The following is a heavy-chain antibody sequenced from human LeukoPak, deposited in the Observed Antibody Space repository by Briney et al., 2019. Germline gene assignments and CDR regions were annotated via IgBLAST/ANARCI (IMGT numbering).Heavy chain of an antibody. Sequence: LETLSLTCAVYGGSFSGYYWSWIRQPPGKGLEWIGEINHSGSTNYNPSLKSRVTISVDTSKNQFPLKLSSVTAADTAVYYCARGGGYQLPDYWGQGTLVTVSS. CDR1: GGSFSGYY. CDR2: INHSGST. J-gene: IGHJ4*02. V-gene: IGHV4-34*01. CDR3: ARGGGYQLPDY. D-gene: IGHD2-2*01.